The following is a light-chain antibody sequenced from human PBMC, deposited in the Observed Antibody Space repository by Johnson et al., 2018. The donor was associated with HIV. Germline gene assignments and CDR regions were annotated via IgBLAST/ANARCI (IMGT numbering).Light chain of an antibody. J-gene: IGLJ1*01. CDR3: GTWDSSLSAGGV. V-gene: IGLV1-51*02. Sequence: QLVLTQPPSVSAAPGQKVTISCSGSTSNIGNNYVSWYQQLPGTAPKLLIYENNKLPSGIPDRFSGSKSGTSATLGITGLQTGDEADYYCGTWDSSLSAGGVFGTGTKVTV. CDR2: ENN. CDR1: TSNIGNNY.